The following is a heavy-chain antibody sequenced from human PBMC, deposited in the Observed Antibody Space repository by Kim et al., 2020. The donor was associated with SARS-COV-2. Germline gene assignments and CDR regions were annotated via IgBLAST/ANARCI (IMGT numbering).Heavy chain of an antibody. D-gene: IGHD2-15*01. V-gene: IGHV3-64D*06. Sequence: GGSLRLSCSASGFTFSSHAIHWVRQAPGKGLEYVLSISSKGDSTYYADSVKGRFTVSRDNSKNTLYLQMSSLRTEDTAVYYCVNASFCRGGNCYRRGAFDVWGQGTMVSVSS. CDR1: GFTFSSHA. CDR2: ISSKGDST. CDR3: VNASFCRGGNCYRRGAFDV. J-gene: IGHJ3*01.